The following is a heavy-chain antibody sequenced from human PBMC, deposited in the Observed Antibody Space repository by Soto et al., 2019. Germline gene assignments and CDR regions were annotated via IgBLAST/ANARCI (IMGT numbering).Heavy chain of an antibody. CDR1: GDTFTRYE. J-gene: IGHJ4*02. CDR2: MNPHSRTT. CDR3: TSGGGGTRILPHF. D-gene: IGHD2-15*01. Sequence: QVQLVQSGAEVKRPGASVKVSCKASGDTFTRYEINWVRQAPGQGLEWMGWMNPHSRTTGLAQKFQGRLTLTREPSIVSAYMGLTSLKSDDTAVYYCTSGGGGTRILPHFWGQGTLVTVSS. V-gene: IGHV1-8*01.